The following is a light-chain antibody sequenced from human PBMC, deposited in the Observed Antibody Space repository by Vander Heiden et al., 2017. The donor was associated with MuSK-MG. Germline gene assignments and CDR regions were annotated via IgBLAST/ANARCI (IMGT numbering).Light chain of an antibody. Sequence: DIVMTQSPDSLAVYLGERATINCKSSQSVLYSSNNKNYLAWYQQKPGQPPKLLIYWASTRDSGVPDRFSGSGSGTDFTLTISSLQAEDVAVYYCQQYYSTPYTFGQGTKLEIK. J-gene: IGKJ2*01. CDR2: WAS. CDR3: QQYYSTPYT. V-gene: IGKV4-1*01. CDR1: QSVLYSSNNKNY.